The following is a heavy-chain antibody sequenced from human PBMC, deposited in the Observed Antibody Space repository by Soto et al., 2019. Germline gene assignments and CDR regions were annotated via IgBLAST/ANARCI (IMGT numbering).Heavy chain of an antibody. CDR2: IRSKANSYAT. D-gene: IGHD6-13*01. CDR3: TRHIGGIAAAGAP. CDR1: GFTFSGSA. J-gene: IGHJ5*02. Sequence: EGQLVESGGGLVQPGGSMKLSCAASGFTFSGSAMHWVRQASGKGLEWVGRIRSKANSYATAYAASVKGRFTISRDDSKNTAYLQMNSLKTEDTAVYYCTRHIGGIAAAGAPWGQGTLVTVSS. V-gene: IGHV3-73*01.